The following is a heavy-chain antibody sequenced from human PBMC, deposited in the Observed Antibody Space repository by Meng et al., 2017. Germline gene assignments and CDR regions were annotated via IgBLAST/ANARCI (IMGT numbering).Heavy chain of an antibody. CDR2: IKQDGSEK. CDR1: GFTFSSYW. J-gene: IGHJ3*02. Sequence: ESLKISCSASGFTFSSYWMSWVRQAPGKGLEWVANIKQDGSEKYYVDSVKGRFTISRDNAKNSLYLQMNSLRAEDTAVYYCARERPRAVSLSAFGIWGRGKTVS. CDR3: ARERPRAVSLSAFGI. D-gene: IGHD6-19*01. V-gene: IGHV3-7*01.